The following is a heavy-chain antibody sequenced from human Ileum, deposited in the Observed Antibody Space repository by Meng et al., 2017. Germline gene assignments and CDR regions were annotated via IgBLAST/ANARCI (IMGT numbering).Heavy chain of an antibody. CDR3: ARHGGYSQDF. Sequence: QVQLQESGPGLVRPSGTSSLTCAVSSGSISSNTYWSWVRQPPGKGLEWIGQISHSGSAYYNPSLKSRVTMSVDKSKSQFSLMLTSVTAADTAIYYCARHGGYSQDFWGQGTLVTVSS. CDR1: SGSISSNTY. J-gene: IGHJ4*02. D-gene: IGHD4-23*01. CDR2: ISHSGSA. V-gene: IGHV4-4*02.